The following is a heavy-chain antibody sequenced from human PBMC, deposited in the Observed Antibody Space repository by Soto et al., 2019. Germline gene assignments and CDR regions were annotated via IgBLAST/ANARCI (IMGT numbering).Heavy chain of an antibody. CDR2: IYYSGST. Sequence: PSETLSLTCAVYGGSFSGYYWSWIRQPPGKGLEWIGYIYYSGSTNYNPSLKSRVTISVDTSKNQFSLKLSSVTAADTAVYYCARPASSSGYDNWFDPWGQGTLVTVSS. J-gene: IGHJ5*02. D-gene: IGHD5-12*01. V-gene: IGHV4-59*08. CDR1: GGSFSGYY. CDR3: ARPASSSGYDNWFDP.